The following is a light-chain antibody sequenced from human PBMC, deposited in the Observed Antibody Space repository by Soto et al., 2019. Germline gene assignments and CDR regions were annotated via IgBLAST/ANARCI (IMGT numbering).Light chain of an antibody. CDR1: QSISRN. CDR3: QQYNNWPFT. J-gene: IGKJ3*01. Sequence: EIVMTQSPATLSVSPGERATLSCRASQSISRNLAWYQQKPGQSPRLLIYGASARATGIPARFSGSGSGTEFTLPISSLQSEDCARYFCQQYNNWPFTFGPGTKVDIK. CDR2: GAS. V-gene: IGKV3-15*01.